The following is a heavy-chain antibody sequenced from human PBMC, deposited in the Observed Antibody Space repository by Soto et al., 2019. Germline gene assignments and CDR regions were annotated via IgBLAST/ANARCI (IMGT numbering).Heavy chain of an antibody. CDR1: GDSISSSSQY. Sequence: PXATLSLTCSVSGDSISSSSQYWGWIRQPPGKGLEWIGSIHYSGTSYYNPSLKSRVTIFVDTSKNQLSLKLSSVTAADPAVYSRARHWIAGSSIPWGQGTLVTVSS. CDR2: IHYSGTS. D-gene: IGHD2-2*02. V-gene: IGHV4-39*01. J-gene: IGHJ4*02. CDR3: ARHWIAGSSIP.